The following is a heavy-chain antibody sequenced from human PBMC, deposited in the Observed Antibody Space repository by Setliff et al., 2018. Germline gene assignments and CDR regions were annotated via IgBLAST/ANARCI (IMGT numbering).Heavy chain of an antibody. CDR3: AKNWATAHHYYYGMDV. D-gene: IGHD2-21*02. J-gene: IGHJ6*02. V-gene: IGHV3-33*06. CDR2: IWNDGSNK. Sequence: GGSLRLSCVASGFTFSDYGMHWVRQAPGKGLEWVALIWNDGSNKFYGDSVKGRFTISRDNSKNTLYLQMNSLRAEGTAVYYCAKNWATAHHYYYGMDVWGQGTTVTVS. CDR1: GFTFSDYG.